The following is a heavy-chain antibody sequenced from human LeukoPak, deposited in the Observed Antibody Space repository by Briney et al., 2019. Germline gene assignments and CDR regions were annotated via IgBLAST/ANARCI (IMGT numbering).Heavy chain of an antibody. V-gene: IGHV3-15*01. CDR2: IKSKTDGGTT. J-gene: IGHJ4*02. D-gene: IGHD3-9*01. Sequence: GGSLRLSCAASGFTFSSYSMNWVRQAPGKGLEWVGRIKSKTDGGTTDYAAPVKGRFTISRDDSKNTLYLQMNSLKTEDTAVYYCTTAPSIQLRYFDWLSVFDYWGQGTLVTVSS. CDR3: TTAPSIQLRYFDWLSVFDY. CDR1: GFTFSSYS.